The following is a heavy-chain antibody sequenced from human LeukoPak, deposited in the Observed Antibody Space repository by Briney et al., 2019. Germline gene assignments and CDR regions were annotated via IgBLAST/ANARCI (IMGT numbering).Heavy chain of an antibody. CDR3: ARGLRGFYYFDH. V-gene: IGHV3-20*04. CDR2: INWNGGST. D-gene: IGHD3-22*01. J-gene: IGHJ4*02. CDR1: GFTFDDYG. Sequence: GGSLRLSCAASGFTFDDYGMSWVRQAPGKGLEWVSGINWNGGSTGYADSVKGRFTISRDNSKNTVNLQMNSLRVEDTAVYYCARGLRGFYYFDHWGQGTLVTVSS.